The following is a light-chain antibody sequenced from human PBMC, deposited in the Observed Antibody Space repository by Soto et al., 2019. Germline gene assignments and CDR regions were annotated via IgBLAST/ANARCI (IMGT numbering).Light chain of an antibody. Sequence: YVLTQPASVTGYPGQSIAISCTGTSSDVGGYSYVSWYQQQPGKAPKLVISDVSNRPSGVSDRFSGSKSGNTASLTISGLQTEDEADYYCASYTTSSTYVFGTGTKVTVL. CDR1: SSDVGGYSY. CDR3: ASYTTSSTYV. V-gene: IGLV2-14*01. J-gene: IGLJ1*01. CDR2: DVS.